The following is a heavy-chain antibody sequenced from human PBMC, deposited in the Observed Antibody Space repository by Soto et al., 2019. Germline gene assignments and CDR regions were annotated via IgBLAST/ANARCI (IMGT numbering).Heavy chain of an antibody. J-gene: IGHJ5*02. Sequence: SVKVSCKASGGTFSSYAISWVRQAPGQGLEWMGGIIPIFGTANYAQKFQGRVTITADESTSTAYMELSSLRSEDTAVYYCARAGDPDIVLVPAAPSLGASWFDPWGLGTLVTVS. CDR1: GGTFSSYA. CDR2: IIPIFGTA. D-gene: IGHD2-2*01. V-gene: IGHV1-69*13. CDR3: ARAGDPDIVLVPAAPSLGASWFDP.